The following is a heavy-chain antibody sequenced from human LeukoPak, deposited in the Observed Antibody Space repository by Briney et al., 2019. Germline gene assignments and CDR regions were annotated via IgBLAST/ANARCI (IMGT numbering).Heavy chain of an antibody. J-gene: IGHJ4*02. CDR2: TYYRSKWSN. V-gene: IGHV6-1*01. Sequence: SQTLSLTCALSGDSVSSNSATWNWIRQSPSRGLEWLGRTYYRSKWSNDYAVPVKSRITIDPDTSKNQFSLQLNSVTPEDTAVYYCARDEDNQWLGFDNWGQGTLVTVSS. D-gene: IGHD6-19*01. CDR3: ARDEDNQWLGFDN. CDR1: GDSVSSNSAT.